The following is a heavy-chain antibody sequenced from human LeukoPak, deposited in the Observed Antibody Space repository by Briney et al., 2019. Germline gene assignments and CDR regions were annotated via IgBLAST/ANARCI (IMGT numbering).Heavy chain of an antibody. CDR2: IKYSGST. Sequence: SETLSLTCTVSIGSTSSYYWSWIRQPPGKGLEWIGYIKYSGSTYNPSLKSRVTMSVDTSKNQFSLKLSSVTAADTAVYYCARVVYGDYAGDIYNWFDPWGQGTQVTVSS. V-gene: IGHV4-59*01. D-gene: IGHD4-17*01. CDR1: IGSTSSYY. CDR3: ARVVYGDYAGDIYNWFDP. J-gene: IGHJ5*02.